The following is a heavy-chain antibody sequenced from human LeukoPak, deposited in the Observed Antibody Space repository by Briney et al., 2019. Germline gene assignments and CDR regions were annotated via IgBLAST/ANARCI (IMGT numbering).Heavy chain of an antibody. Sequence: SVKVSCKASGGTFSSYAISWVRQAPGQGLEWMGGIIPIFGTANYAQKFQGRVTITRDTSISTAYMELSSLRSEDTAVYYCARDGDYYGSGNFDYWGQGTLVTVSS. CDR1: GGTFSSYA. D-gene: IGHD3-10*01. J-gene: IGHJ4*02. CDR2: IIPIFGTA. CDR3: ARDGDYYGSGNFDY. V-gene: IGHV1-69*05.